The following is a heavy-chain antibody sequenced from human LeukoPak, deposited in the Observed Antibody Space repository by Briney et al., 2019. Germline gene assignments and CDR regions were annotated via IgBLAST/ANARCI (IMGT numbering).Heavy chain of an antibody. CDR3: ARDPPYYDFWSGPWDV. D-gene: IGHD3-3*01. CDR1: GGSISSYY. CDR2: IYTSGST. J-gene: IGHJ6*04. Sequence: PSETLSLTCTVSGGSISSYYWSWIRQPAGKGLEWIGRIYTSGSTNYNPSLKSRVTMSVDTSKNQFSLKLSSVTAADTAVYYCARDPPYYDFWSGPWDVWGKGTTVTVSS. V-gene: IGHV4-4*07.